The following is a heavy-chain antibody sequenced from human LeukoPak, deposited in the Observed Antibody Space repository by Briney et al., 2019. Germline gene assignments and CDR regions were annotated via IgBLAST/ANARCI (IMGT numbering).Heavy chain of an antibody. CDR3: VTGDYVWGSYRHFFDY. D-gene: IGHD3-16*02. J-gene: IGHJ4*02. V-gene: IGHV3-64D*06. CDR2: ISSNGGST. CDR1: GFTFSSYA. Sequence: PGGSLRLSCSASGFTFSSYAMHWVRQAPGKGLEYVSAISSNGGSTYYADSVKGRLTISRDNSKNTLYLQMSSLRAEDTAVYYCVTGDYVWGSYRHFFDYWGQGTLVTVSS.